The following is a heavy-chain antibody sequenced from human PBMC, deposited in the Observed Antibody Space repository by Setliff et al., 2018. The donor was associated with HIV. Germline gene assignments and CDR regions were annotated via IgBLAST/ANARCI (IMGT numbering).Heavy chain of an antibody. CDR2: VYYSGIT. CDR1: GDLIRNSYYY. Sequence: SETLSLTCDVSGDLIRNSYYYWAWIRQSPGRGLEWIGSVYYSGITHYNPSLESRATISVDTSMNYLSLNLTSVTAADTAVYFCARDMMRWLVMDPGATRGYFDAWGQGALVTVSS. CDR3: ARDMMRWLVMDPGATRGYFDA. V-gene: IGHV4-39*07. J-gene: IGHJ4*02. D-gene: IGHD3-16*01.